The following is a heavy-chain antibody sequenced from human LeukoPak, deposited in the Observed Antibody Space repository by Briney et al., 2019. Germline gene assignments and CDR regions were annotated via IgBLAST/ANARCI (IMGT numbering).Heavy chain of an antibody. D-gene: IGHD5-24*01. CDR1: GFTFSSYA. J-gene: IGHJ6*02. V-gene: IGHV3-30-3*01. Sequence: GRSLRLFCAASGFTFSSYAMHWVRQAPGKGLEWVAVISYDGSNKYYADSVKGRFTISRDNSKNTLYLQMNSLRAEDTAVYYCARGGRDGYNSKEYYWGMDVWGQGTTVTVSS. CDR3: ARGGRDGYNSKEYYWGMDV. CDR2: ISYDGSNK.